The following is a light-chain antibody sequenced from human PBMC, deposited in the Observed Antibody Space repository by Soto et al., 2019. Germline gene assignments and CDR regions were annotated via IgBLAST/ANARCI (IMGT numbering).Light chain of an antibody. Sequence: EIVMTQSPATLYVSPGERATLSCRASQSISNNLAWYQQKPGQAPRLLIYGASTRATGIPARFSGSGSGTEFTLSISSLQSEDFAVYYCQHYHNWPPWTFGQGTKVEIK. J-gene: IGKJ1*01. CDR3: QHYHNWPPWT. CDR1: QSISNN. V-gene: IGKV3-15*01. CDR2: GAS.